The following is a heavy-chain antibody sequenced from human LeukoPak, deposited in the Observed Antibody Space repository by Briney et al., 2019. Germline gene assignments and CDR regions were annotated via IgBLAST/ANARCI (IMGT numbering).Heavy chain of an antibody. D-gene: IGHD3-9*01. V-gene: IGHV4-34*01. CDR2: INHSGST. CDR3: ARVRGYFDWLSWADRCYFDY. CDR1: GGSFSGYY. Sequence: PSETLSLTCAVYGGSFSGYYWSWIRQPPGKGLEWIGEINHSGSTNYNPSLKSRVTISVDTSKNQFSLKLSSVTAADTAVYYCARVRGYFDWLSWADRCYFDYWGQGTLVTVSS. J-gene: IGHJ4*02.